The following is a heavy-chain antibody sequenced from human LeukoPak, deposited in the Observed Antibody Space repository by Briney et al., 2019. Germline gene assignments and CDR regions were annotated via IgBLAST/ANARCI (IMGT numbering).Heavy chain of an antibody. J-gene: IGHJ4*02. CDR1: GFTFSSYA. CDR2: ISGSGGTT. D-gene: IGHD6-19*01. CDR3: AKSLQWLPTGDY. V-gene: IGHV3-23*01. Sequence: GGSLRLSCAASGFTFSSYAMSWVRQAPGKGLEWVSAISGSGGTTYYVDSVKGRFTISRDTSKNTLYLQMNSLRAEDTAVYYCAKSLQWLPTGDYWGQGTLVTVSS.